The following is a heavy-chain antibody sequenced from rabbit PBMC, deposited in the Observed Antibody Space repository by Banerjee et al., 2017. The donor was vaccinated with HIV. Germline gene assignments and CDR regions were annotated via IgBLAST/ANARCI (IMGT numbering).Heavy chain of an antibody. CDR2: IDIGDGKT. Sequence: QEHLEESGGGLVKAGGTLTLTCKASGFSFNSGLPMCWGRQAPGKGLEWIACIDIGDGKTYYANWAEGRLTISKASSTVDLKMTSLTAADTATYFCARAYNSGWGGYFTLWGQGTLVTVS. CDR3: ARAYNSGWGGYFTL. D-gene: IGHD4-1*01. CDR1: GFSFNSGLP. V-gene: IGHV1S45*01. J-gene: IGHJ4*01.